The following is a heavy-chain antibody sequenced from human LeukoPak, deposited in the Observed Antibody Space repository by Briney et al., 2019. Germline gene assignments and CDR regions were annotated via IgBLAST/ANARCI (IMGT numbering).Heavy chain of an antibody. CDR2: VYYTGTT. CDR1: GDSVSSSTYF. J-gene: IGHJ4*02. CDR3: ARVSQMATMGY. Sequence: ASETLSLTCTVSGDSVSSSTYFWGWIRQPPGRALGWIGHVYYTGTTYYNPSLKSRVTISVDTSKNQFSLKLSSVTAADTAVYFCARVSQMATMGYWGQGTLVTVSS. V-gene: IGHV4-39*07. D-gene: IGHD5-24*01.